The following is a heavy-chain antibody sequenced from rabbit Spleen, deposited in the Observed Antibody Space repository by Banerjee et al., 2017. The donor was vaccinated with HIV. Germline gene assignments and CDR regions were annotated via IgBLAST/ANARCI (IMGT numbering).Heavy chain of an antibody. CDR3: ARDTGTSFSTYGMDL. D-gene: IGHD8-1*01. CDR1: GFDFSSNA. V-gene: IGHV1S47*01. J-gene: IGHJ6*01. CDR2: IDLGDGST. Sequence: QGQLVESGGGLVKPEGSLTLTCKASGFDFSSNAMCWVRQAPGKGLERIACIDLGDGSTYDATWVNGRFSISRSTSLKTVTLQMTSLTAADTATYFCARDTGTSFSTYGMDLWGPGTLVTVS.